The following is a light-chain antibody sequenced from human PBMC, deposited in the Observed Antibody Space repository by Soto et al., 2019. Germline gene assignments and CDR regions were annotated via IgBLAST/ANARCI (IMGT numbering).Light chain of an antibody. V-gene: IGLV1-44*01. CDR2: SNT. J-gene: IGLJ2*01. Sequence: QSVLTQPPSASGTPGQTIAISCSGGSSNIGSHTVNWYQQLPGTATRHLIYSNTQRPSVVPDRFSGSKSGTSASLAFSGLQSEYGCDYYCAAWDDSLNGVVFGGGTKVTVL. CDR3: AAWDDSLNGVV. CDR1: SSNIGSHT.